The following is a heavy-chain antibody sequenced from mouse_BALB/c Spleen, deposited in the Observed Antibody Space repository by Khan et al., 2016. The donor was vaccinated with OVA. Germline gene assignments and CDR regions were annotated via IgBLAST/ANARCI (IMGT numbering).Heavy chain of an antibody. CDR3: TRIYRSDFDY. V-gene: IGHV1-20*02. D-gene: IGHD1-1*01. J-gene: IGHJ2*01. CDR1: GYSFTGYF. CDR2: INPHIGET. Sequence: VQLQQSGPELVRPGASVKISCKASGYSFTGYFMNWVMQSHGKSLEWIGRINPHIGETFYNQKFKDKATLTVDESSNTAHMELRILASEDSAVYYCTRIYRSDFDYWGQGTTLTVSS.